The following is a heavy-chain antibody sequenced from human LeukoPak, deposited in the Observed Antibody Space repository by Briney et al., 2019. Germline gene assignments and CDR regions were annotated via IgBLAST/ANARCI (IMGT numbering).Heavy chain of an antibody. J-gene: IGHJ3*02. CDR2: IYYSGST. Sequence: SETLSLTCTVSGGSISSSSYYWGWIRQPPGKGLEWNGSIYYSGSTYCNPSLKSRVTISVDTSKNQFSLKLSSVTAADTAVYYCARAYYNFWSGYSADDAFDIWGQGTIVTVSS. V-gene: IGHV4-39*01. D-gene: IGHD3-3*01. CDR1: GGSISSSSYY. CDR3: ARAYYNFWSGYSADDAFDI.